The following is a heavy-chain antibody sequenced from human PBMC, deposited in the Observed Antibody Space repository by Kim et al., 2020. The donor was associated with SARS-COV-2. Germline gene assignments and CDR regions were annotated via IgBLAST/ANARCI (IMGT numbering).Heavy chain of an antibody. CDR2: IRAGGDNI. CDR3: AKDHDGFFSDFFDY. CDR1: GFTFSDYS. D-gene: IGHD3-10*01. J-gene: IGHJ4*02. V-gene: IGHV3-23*01. Sequence: GGSLRLSCAASGFTFSDYSMSWVRLAPGKRLEWISEIRAGGDNIHYADSVKGRFTISRDNSKNTLYLQMNSLSAEDTAIYYCAKDHDGFFSDFFDYWGQG.